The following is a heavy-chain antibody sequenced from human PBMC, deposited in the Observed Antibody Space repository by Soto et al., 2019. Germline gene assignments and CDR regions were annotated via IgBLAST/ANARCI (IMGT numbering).Heavy chain of an antibody. CDR1: GFSFNKYA. V-gene: IGHV3-64D*06. CDR2: ISDTGGST. J-gene: IGHJ6*02. D-gene: IGHD3-16*01. CDR3: VKGSRGEFYYYYHGVDV. Sequence: GGSLRLSCAASGFSFNKYAMHWVRQAPGTGLEYVSGISDTGGSTSHADSVKGRFTISRDNSKDTLFLQMNSLRPEDTAVYYCVKGSRGEFYYYYHGVDVWGQGNTVPVS.